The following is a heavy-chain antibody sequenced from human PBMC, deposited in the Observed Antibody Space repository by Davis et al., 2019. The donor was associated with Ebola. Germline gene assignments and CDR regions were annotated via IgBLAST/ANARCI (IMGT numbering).Heavy chain of an antibody. V-gene: IGHV1-69*04. J-gene: IGHJ6*02. CDR3: ARDKRIAASQPNYYYGMDV. Sequence: SVKVSCKASGGTFSIYAINWVRQAPGQGLEWMGRIIPILGIANYAQKFQDRVTITADKSTSTAYMELRSLRSDDTAVYYCARDKRIAASQPNYYYGMDVWGQGTTVTVSS. CDR1: GGTFSIYA. D-gene: IGHD6-6*01. CDR2: IIPILGIA.